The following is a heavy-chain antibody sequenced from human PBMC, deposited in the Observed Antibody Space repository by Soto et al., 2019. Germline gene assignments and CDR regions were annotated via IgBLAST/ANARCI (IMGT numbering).Heavy chain of an antibody. D-gene: IGHD6-13*01. Sequence: QVQLVQSGAEVKKPGASVKVSCKASGYTFTSYYMHWVRQAPGQGLEWMGIINPSGGSTSYAQKFQGRVTMTRDTSTSTVYMELSSLRSEDTAVHYCARVNRGGKAIAAADLLYYFDYWGQGTLVTVSS. V-gene: IGHV1-46*01. CDR2: INPSGGST. CDR1: GYTFTSYY. CDR3: ARVNRGGKAIAAADLLYYFDY. J-gene: IGHJ4*02.